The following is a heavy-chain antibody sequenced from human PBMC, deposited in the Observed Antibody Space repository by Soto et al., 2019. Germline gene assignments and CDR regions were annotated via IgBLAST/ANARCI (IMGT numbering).Heavy chain of an antibody. Sequence: SETLSLTCTFSGGSISSGGYYRSWIRQHPGKGLEWIGYIYYSGSTYYNPSLKSRVTISVDTSKNQFSLKLSSVTAADTAVYYCARDAGGYDFWSGYYTNHYYYYYYMDVWGKGTTVTVSS. J-gene: IGHJ6*03. CDR3: ARDAGGYDFWSGYYTNHYYYYYYMDV. CDR1: GGSISSGGYY. D-gene: IGHD3-3*01. V-gene: IGHV4-31*03. CDR2: IYYSGST.